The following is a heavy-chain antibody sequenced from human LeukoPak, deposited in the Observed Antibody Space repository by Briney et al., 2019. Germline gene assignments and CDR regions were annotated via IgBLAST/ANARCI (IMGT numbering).Heavy chain of an antibody. CDR1: GFTFSSYG. Sequence: GGSLRLSCAASGFTFSSYGMHWVRQAPAKGLEWVAFIRYDESKTFYGDSVKGQFTVSRDNSKNTLYLQMNSLRAEDTAVYYCAKSHLPNSYSGTYYCDYWGQGTQVTVSS. CDR3: AKSHLPNSYSGTYYCDY. CDR2: IRYDESKT. D-gene: IGHD1-26*01. V-gene: IGHV3-30*02. J-gene: IGHJ4*02.